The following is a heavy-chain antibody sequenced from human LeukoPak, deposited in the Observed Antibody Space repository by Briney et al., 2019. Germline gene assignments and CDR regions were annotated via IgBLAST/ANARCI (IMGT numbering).Heavy chain of an antibody. CDR3: ARDVNAAARFDY. CDR2: IYYSGST. Sequence: SETLSLTCTVSGGSTSTGNYYWDWIRQPPGKGLEWIGYIYYSGSTYYNPSLKSRVTISVDTSKNQFSLKLSSVTAADTAVYYCARDVNAAARFDYWGQGTLVTVSS. J-gene: IGHJ4*02. V-gene: IGHV4-31*03. CDR1: GGSTSTGNYY. D-gene: IGHD6-6*01.